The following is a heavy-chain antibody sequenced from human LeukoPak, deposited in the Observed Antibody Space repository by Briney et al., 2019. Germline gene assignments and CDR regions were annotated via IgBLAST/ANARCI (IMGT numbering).Heavy chain of an antibody. J-gene: IGHJ4*02. D-gene: IGHD1-26*01. V-gene: IGHV3-23*01. CDR3: AKDGSYYNFDY. CDR1: GFTFSNYG. CDR2: ISGSGGST. Sequence: PTGGCLRLSCAASGFTFSNYGMSWVRQAPGKGLEWVSVISGSGGSTDYADSVKGRFTISRDNSKNTLYLQMNSLRAEDTAVYYCAKDGSYYNFDYWGQGTLVTVSS.